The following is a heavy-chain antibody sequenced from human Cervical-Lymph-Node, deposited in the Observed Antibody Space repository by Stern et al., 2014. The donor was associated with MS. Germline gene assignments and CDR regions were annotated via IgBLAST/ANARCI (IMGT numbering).Heavy chain of an antibody. V-gene: IGHV1-2*04. CDR1: GYTFTGYY. CDR2: INPNSGGP. CDR3: ARDNRIAVAGTYYYYGMDV. Sequence: QVQLVQSGAEVKKPGASVKVSCKASGYTFTGYYMHWVRQAPGQGLEWMGWINPNSGGPNYAKKFPGWVTMTRDTSISTAYMELSRLRSDDTAVYYCARDNRIAVAGTYYYYGMDVWGQGTTVTVSS. D-gene: IGHD6-19*01. J-gene: IGHJ6*02.